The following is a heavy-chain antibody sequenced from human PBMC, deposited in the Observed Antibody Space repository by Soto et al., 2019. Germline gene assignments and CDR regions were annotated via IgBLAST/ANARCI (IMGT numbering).Heavy chain of an antibody. V-gene: IGHV5-10-1*01. D-gene: IGHD3-22*01. CDR3: AKTYYYDSAGYYAPFDP. J-gene: IGHJ5*02. Sequence: VESLKISCNGSGYTFTNYWINWVRQVPWKGLEWMGRIDPTDSYTNYSPSFQGRVTISVDKSINTAYLQWSSLKASDTAMYYCAKTYYYDSAGYYAPFDPWGQGTLVTVSS. CDR2: IDPTDSYT. CDR1: GYTFTNYW.